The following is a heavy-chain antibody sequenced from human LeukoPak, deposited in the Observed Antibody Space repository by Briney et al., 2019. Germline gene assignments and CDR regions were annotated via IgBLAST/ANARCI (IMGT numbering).Heavy chain of an antibody. V-gene: IGHV4-39*01. D-gene: IGHD3-22*01. CDR1: GGSFSSYY. CDR2: IYYSGST. Sequence: SETLSLTCAVYGGSFSSYYWGWIRQPPGKGLEWIGSIYYSGSTYYNPSLKSRVTISVDTSKNQFSLKLSSVTAADTAVYYCASSAGGLLHFDYWGQGTLVTVSS. J-gene: IGHJ4*02. CDR3: ASSAGGLLHFDY.